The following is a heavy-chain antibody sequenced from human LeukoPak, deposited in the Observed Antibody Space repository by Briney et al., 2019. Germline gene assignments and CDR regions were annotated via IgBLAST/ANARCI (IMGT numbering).Heavy chain of an antibody. CDR2: INHSGST. Sequence: SETLSLTCTVYGGSFSGYYWCWIRQPPGKGLECIGEINHSGSTNYNPSLKSRVTISVDTSKNQFSLKLSSVTAEDTALYYCARDRGGIGYYMDVWGKGTTVTVSS. CDR1: GGSFSGYY. CDR3: ARDRGGIGYYMDV. D-gene: IGHD3-16*02. V-gene: IGHV4-34*01. J-gene: IGHJ6*03.